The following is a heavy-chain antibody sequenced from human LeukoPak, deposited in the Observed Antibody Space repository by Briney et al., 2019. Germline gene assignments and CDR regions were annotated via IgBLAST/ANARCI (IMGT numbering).Heavy chain of an antibody. CDR1: GYTFTSYG. V-gene: IGHV1-18*04. CDR3: ARDSSSYDYVWGSYRSQSWFDP. CDR2: ISAYYGNT. J-gene: IGHJ5*02. D-gene: IGHD3-16*02. Sequence: ASVKVSCKASGYTFTSYGISWVRQAPGQGLEWMGWISAYYGNTNYAQKLQGRVTMTTDTSTSTAYMELRSLRSDDTAVYYCARDSSSYDYVWGSYRSQSWFDPWGQGTLVTVSS.